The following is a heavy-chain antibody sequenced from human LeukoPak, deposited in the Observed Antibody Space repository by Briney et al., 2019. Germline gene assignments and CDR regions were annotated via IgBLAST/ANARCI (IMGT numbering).Heavy chain of an antibody. D-gene: IGHD3-10*01. CDR3: AKDLHYGSADY. Sequence: GGSLRLSCAASGFTFSSYWMHWVRQVPGKGPVWVSFINPDGENTSYAASVKGRFIISRDNAKNTLYLQMNSLRAEDTAVYYCAKDLHYGSADYWGQGIQVTVSS. J-gene: IGHJ4*02. CDR2: INPDGENT. CDR1: GFTFSSYW. V-gene: IGHV3-74*01.